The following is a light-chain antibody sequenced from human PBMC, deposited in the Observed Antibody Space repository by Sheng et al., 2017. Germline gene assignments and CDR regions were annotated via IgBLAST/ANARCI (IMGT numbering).Light chain of an antibody. V-gene: IGKV3-20*01. CDR2: GAS. Sequence: EIVLTQSPGTLSLSPGERATLSCRASQSVSSSYIAWYQQKPGQAPRLLIYGASSRATGIPDRFSGSGSGTDFTLTISRLEPEDFAVYYCQQYGSSPAPFGGGTKVEIK. CDR1: QSVSSSY. CDR3: QQYGSSPAP. J-gene: IGKJ4*01.